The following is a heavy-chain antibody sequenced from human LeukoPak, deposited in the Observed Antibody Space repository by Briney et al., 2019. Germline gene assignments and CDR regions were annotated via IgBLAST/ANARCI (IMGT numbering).Heavy chain of an antibody. CDR3: ARDLIVVVVAATQGTKYYYYGMDV. J-gene: IGHJ6*02. V-gene: IGHV3-33*01. CDR1: GFTFSSYG. Sequence: PGGSLRLSCAASGFTFSSYGMHWVRQAPGKGLEWVAVIWYDGSNKCYADSVKGRFTISRDNSKNTLYLQMNSLRAEDTAVYYCARDLIVVVVAATQGTKYYYYGMDVWGQGTTVTVSS. D-gene: IGHD2-15*01. CDR2: IWYDGSNK.